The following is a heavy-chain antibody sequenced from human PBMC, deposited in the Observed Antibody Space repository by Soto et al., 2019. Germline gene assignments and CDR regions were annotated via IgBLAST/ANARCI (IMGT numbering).Heavy chain of an antibody. CDR1: GYTFTSYA. V-gene: IGHV3-23*01. CDR2: ISGNGNSA. J-gene: IGHJ4*02. D-gene: IGHD6-19*01. Sequence: SCKASGYTFTSYAMNWVRQAPGKGLEWVADISGNGNSARHADSVKGRFTISRDNSQNTLYLHMNSLRVDDTAIYYCGKERRGSGWSVCNFWGQGTLVTVSS. CDR3: GKERRGSGWSVCNF.